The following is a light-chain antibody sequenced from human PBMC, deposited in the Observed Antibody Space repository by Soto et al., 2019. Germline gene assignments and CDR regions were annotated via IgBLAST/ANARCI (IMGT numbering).Light chain of an antibody. V-gene: IGLV1-40*01. J-gene: IGLJ2*01. CDR2: GNS. CDR3: QSHDSSQTVV. CDR1: SFNMGAGYD. Sequence: QSVLTQPPSVSGAPGQRVTISCTGSSFNMGAGYDVNWYQQLPGTSPKLLIYGNSNRPSGVPDRISGSKSGTSASLAISGLQADDEADYYCQSHDSSQTVVFGGGTKLTVL.